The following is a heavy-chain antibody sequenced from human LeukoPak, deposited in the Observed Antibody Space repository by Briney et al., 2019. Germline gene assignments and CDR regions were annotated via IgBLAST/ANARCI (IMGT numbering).Heavy chain of an antibody. J-gene: IGHJ3*02. CDR2: ISGSGGTT. V-gene: IGHV3-23*01. CDR1: GFTFSTYA. CDR3: AKGGASSSWYDAFDI. Sequence: GGSLRLSCAASGFTFSTYAMNWVRQAPGKGLDWVSGISGSGGTTYYTDSVKGRFTISRDNSKNTLYLQMNSLRAEDTAVYYCAKGGASSSWYDAFDIWGQGTMVTVSS. D-gene: IGHD6-13*01.